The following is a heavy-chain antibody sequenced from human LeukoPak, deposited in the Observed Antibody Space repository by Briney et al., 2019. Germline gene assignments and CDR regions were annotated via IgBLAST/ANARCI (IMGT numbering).Heavy chain of an antibody. CDR2: IYHSGST. V-gene: IGHV4-4*02. CDR1: GGSISSSNR. D-gene: IGHD2-15*01. Sequence: SGTLSLTCAVSGGSISSSNRWSWVRQPPGKGLEWIGEIYHSGSTNYNPSLKSRVTISVDKSKNQFSLKLSSVTAADTAVYYCARDEGYCSGGSCSWGGGFDYWGQGTLVTVSS. J-gene: IGHJ4*02. CDR3: ARDEGYCSGGSCSWGGGFDY.